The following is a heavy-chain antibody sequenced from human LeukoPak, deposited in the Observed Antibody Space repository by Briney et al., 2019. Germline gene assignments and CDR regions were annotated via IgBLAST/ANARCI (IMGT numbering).Heavy chain of an antibody. J-gene: IGHJ4*02. Sequence: GGSLRLSCAASGFTFSSCWMSWVRQAPGKGLEGVAVISYDGSNKYYADSVKGRFTISRDNSKNTLYLQMNSLRAEDTAVYYCAKDRSSGDFDYWGQGTLVTVSS. D-gene: IGHD6-25*01. CDR1: GFTFSSCW. CDR3: AKDRSSGDFDY. V-gene: IGHV3-30*18. CDR2: ISYDGSNK.